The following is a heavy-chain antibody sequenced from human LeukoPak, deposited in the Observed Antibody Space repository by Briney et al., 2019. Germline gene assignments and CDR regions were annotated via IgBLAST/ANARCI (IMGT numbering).Heavy chain of an antibody. CDR2: IHNSGRT. D-gene: IGHD1-14*01. V-gene: IGHV4-59*08. CDR3: ARHGTICSKSYFDY. J-gene: IGHJ4*02. Sequence: PSETLSLTCSVSGGSVSSYYWSWIRQSPGKGLEWIGYIHNSGRTNYNPSLKSRVTGFVDTSKNQVSLRLSSVTAADTAVYYCARHGTICSKSYFDYWGQGALVTVPS. CDR1: GGSVSSYY.